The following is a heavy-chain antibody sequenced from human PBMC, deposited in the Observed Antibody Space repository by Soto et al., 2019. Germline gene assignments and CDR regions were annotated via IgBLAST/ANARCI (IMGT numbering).Heavy chain of an antibody. J-gene: IGHJ6*02. CDR3: AAETIFFGMDV. D-gene: IGHD3-9*01. V-gene: IGHV3-9*01. CDR2: ISWNSGSI. Sequence: GGSLRLSCAASGFTFDDYAMHWVRQAPGKGLEWVSGISWNSGSIGYADSVKGRFTISRDNAKNSLYLQVNSLRAEDTALYYCAAETIFFGMDVWGQVTTVTVSS. CDR1: GFTFDDYA.